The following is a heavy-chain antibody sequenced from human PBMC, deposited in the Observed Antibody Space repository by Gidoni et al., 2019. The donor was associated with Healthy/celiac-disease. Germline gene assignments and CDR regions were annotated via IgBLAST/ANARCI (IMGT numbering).Heavy chain of an antibody. CDR3: ARVHLRGYSYGPFDY. CDR1: GFTFSSYA. V-gene: IGHV3-30*01. D-gene: IGHD5-18*01. CDR2: ISYDGSNK. Sequence: QVQLVESGGGVVQPGRSLRLSCAASGFTFSSYAMHWVRQAPGKGLEWVAVISYDGSNKYYADSVKGRFTISRDNSKNTLYLQMNSLRAEDTAVYYCARVHLRGYSYGPFDYWGQGTLVTVSS. J-gene: IGHJ4*02.